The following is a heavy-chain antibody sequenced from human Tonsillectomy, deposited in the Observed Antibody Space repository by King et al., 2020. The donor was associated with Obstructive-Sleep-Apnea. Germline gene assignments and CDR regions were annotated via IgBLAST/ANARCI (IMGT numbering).Heavy chain of an antibody. Sequence: VQLVESGGGLVQPGGSLKLSCAASGFTFSGSAMHWVRQASGKGLEWVGRIRSKANSYATVYAASVKGRFTISRDDSKNTAYLQMNSLKTEDTAVYYCPDFMYYVDNCYFDLWGRGTLFTVSS. D-gene: IGHD3-10*02. J-gene: IGHJ2*01. CDR2: IRSKANSYAT. CDR1: GFTFSGSA. CDR3: PDFMYYVDNCYFDL. V-gene: IGHV3-73*01.